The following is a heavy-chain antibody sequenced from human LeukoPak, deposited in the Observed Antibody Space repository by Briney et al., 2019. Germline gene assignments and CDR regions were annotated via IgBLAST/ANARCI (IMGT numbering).Heavy chain of an antibody. V-gene: IGHV4-59*01. J-gene: IGHJ4*02. CDR2: IYYTGST. Sequence: PSETLSLTCTVSGDSTSNYYWNWIRQPPGKGLEWIGYIYYTGSTNYNPSLKSRVTMSVDTSKNQFTLNLKSVTPEDTAVYYCARNLIPEQLVLNFWGQGTLVTVSS. CDR3: ARNLIPEQLVLNF. D-gene: IGHD6-13*01. CDR1: GDSTSNYY.